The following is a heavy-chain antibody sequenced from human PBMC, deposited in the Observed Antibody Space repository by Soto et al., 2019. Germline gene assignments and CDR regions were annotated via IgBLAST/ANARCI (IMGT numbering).Heavy chain of an antibody. Sequence: QDHLVESGGGVVQPGTSLRLSCAASGFTFNTYGMHWVRQAPGKGLEWVAVISYDGSDKFYADSVKGRFTISRDNSKNTLYLQMSSLRPEYTAIYYCAKSPNFYCSSPNCYKYYFDYWGQGTLVTVSS. D-gene: IGHD2-2*02. V-gene: IGHV3-30*18. CDR1: GFTFNTYG. J-gene: IGHJ4*02. CDR2: ISYDGSDK. CDR3: AKSPNFYCSSPNCYKYYFDY.